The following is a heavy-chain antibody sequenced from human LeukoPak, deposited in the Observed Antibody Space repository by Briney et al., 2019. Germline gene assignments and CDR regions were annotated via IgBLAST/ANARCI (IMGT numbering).Heavy chain of an antibody. J-gene: IGHJ4*02. CDR3: ARLSAMLRGPEPIYYFDY. CDR2: ISGSGGST. CDR1: GFTFSSYA. Sequence: GGSLRLSCAASGFTFSSYAMSWVRQAPGKGLEWVSAISGSGGSTYYADSVKGRFTISRDNSKNTLYLQMNSLRAEDTAVYYCARLSAMLRGPEPIYYFDYWGQGTLVTVSS. D-gene: IGHD3-10*01. V-gene: IGHV3-23*01.